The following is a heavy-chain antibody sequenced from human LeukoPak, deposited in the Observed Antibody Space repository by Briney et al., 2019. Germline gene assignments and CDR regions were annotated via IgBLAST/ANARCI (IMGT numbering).Heavy chain of an antibody. CDR3: ARTYYYDSSGLVNWFDP. J-gene: IGHJ5*02. D-gene: IGHD3-22*01. CDR2: MNPNSGNT. Sequence: ASVKVSCKASGYTFTSYDINWVRRATGQGLEWMGWMNPNSGNTGYAQKFQGRVTMTRNTSISTAYMELSSLRSEDTDVYYCARTYYYDSSGLVNWFDPWGQGTLATVSS. V-gene: IGHV1-8*01. CDR1: GYTFTSYD.